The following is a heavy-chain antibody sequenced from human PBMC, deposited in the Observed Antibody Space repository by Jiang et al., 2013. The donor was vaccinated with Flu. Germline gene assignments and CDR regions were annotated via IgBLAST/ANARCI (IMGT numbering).Heavy chain of an antibody. CDR3: ARMIVGATGSGWFDP. V-gene: IGHV2-70*01. J-gene: IGHJ5*02. CDR1: GFSLSTSGMC. Sequence: PTQTLTLTCTFSGFSLSTSGMCVNWIRQPPGKALEWLALIDWDDDKYYSTSLKTRLTISKDTSKNQVVLTMTNMDPVDTATYYCARMIVGATGSGWFDPWGQGTLVTVSS. D-gene: IGHD1-26*01. CDR2: IDWDDDK.